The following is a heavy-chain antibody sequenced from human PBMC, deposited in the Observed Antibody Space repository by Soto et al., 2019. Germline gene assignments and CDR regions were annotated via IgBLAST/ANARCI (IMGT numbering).Heavy chain of an antibody. CDR2: IIPVLDIA. J-gene: IGHJ4*01. Sequence: QVQLVQSGAEVKKPGSSVKVSCKTSGGTFSSYTITWVRQAPGQGLEWMRRIIPVLDIANYAQKFQGRVTITADNSTSTAYMELSGLRYEDTAIYYCAEGPVGDFEYWGHGTLVTVSS. V-gene: IGHV1-69*02. CDR1: GGTFSSYT. D-gene: IGHD1-26*01. CDR3: AEGPVGDFEY.